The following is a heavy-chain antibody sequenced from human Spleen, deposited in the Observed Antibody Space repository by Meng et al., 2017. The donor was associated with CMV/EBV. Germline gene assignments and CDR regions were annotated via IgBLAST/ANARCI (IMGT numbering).Heavy chain of an antibody. CDR1: GTFSSYT. Sequence: GTFSSYTISWVRQAPRQGLEWMGRIIPILGIANYAQKFQGRVTITADKSTSTAYMELSSLRSEDTAVYYCARDASIAARPLWYFDLWGRGTLVTVSS. J-gene: IGHJ2*01. D-gene: IGHD6-6*01. CDR3: ARDASIAARPLWYFDL. V-gene: IGHV1-69*04. CDR2: IIPILGIA.